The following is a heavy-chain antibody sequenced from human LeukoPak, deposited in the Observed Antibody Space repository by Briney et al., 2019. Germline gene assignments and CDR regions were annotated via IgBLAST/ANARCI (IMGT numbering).Heavy chain of an antibody. CDR3: ARHKTGTTVFDS. V-gene: IGHV4-59*08. CDR2: SYYTGST. J-gene: IGHJ4*02. D-gene: IGHD1-7*01. Sequence: PSETLSLTCTVSGGSISSYYWSWIRQPPGKGLEWIGYSYYTGSTNYNPSLESRLTISVDTSNQFSLKLSSVTAADTAVYYCARHKTGTTVFDSWGQGTLVTVSS. CDR1: GGSISSYY.